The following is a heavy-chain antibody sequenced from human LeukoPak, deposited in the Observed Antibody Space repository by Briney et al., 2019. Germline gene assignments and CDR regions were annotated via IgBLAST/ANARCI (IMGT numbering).Heavy chain of an antibody. V-gene: IGHV3-7*04. J-gene: IGHJ4*01. CDR1: GFTFSSFW. CDR2: IKPDGSEK. Sequence: GGSLRLSCAASGFTFSSFWMSWVRQAPGKGLEWVANIKPDGSEKNYVDSLRGRFTISRDNAKNSLYLQINSLRDADTAVYYCSRDKLAGPGGEYWGQGTLVTVSS. CDR3: SRDKLAGPGGEY. D-gene: IGHD3-16*01.